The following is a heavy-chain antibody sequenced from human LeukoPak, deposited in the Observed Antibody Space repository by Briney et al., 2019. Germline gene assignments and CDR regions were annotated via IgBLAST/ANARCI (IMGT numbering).Heavy chain of an antibody. CDR1: GGSFSGYY. D-gene: IGHD5-18*01. J-gene: IGHJ6*04. V-gene: IGHV4-34*01. CDR2: INHSGST. Sequence: PSQTLSLTCAVYGGSFSGYYWSWIRQPPGKGLEWIGEINHSGSTNYNPSLKSRVTISVDTSKNQFSLKLSSVTAADTAVYYCASWGSGGYGYYYYGMDVWGKGTTVTVSS. CDR3: ASWGSGGYGYYYYGMDV.